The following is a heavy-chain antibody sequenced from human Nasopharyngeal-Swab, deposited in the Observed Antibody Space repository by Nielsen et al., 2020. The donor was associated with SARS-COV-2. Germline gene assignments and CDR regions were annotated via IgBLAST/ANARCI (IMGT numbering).Heavy chain of an antibody. V-gene: IGHV3-66*01. CDR1: GFTVSSNY. CDR2: IYSGGST. CDR3: ARAGTYYDILTGYYKGGIDY. J-gene: IGHJ4*02. Sequence: ETLSLTCAASGFTVSSNYMSWVRQAPGKGLEWVSVIYSGGSTYYADSVKGRFTISRDNSKNTLYLQMNSLRAEDTAVYYCARAGTYYDILTGYYKGGIDYWGQGTLVTVSS. D-gene: IGHD3-9*01.